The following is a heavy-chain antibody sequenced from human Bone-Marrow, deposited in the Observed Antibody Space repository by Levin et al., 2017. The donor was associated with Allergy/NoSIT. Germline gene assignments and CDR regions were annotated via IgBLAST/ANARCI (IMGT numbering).Heavy chain of an antibody. CDR1: GFTFSSYS. Sequence: GGSLRLSCAASGFTFSSYSMNWVRQAPGKGLEWVSSISSSSSYIYYADSVKGRFTISRDNAKNSLYLQMNSLRAEDTAVYYCARDRREDSSGWWGLYYYYGMDVWGQGTTVTVSS. V-gene: IGHV3-21*01. CDR3: ARDRREDSSGWWGLYYYYGMDV. CDR2: ISSSSSYI. J-gene: IGHJ6*02. D-gene: IGHD6-19*01.